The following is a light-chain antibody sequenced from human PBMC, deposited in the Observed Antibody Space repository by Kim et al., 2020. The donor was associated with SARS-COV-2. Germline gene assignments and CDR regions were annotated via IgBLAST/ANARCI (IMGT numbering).Light chain of an antibody. J-gene: IGKJ5*01. V-gene: IGKV3-20*01. CDR1: QSVSSNY. CDR3: QQYDTPLPIT. CDR2: GAS. Sequence: EIVLTQSPGTLSVSPGERATLSCRASQSVSSNYLAWYQQKPGQAPRLLIHGASSRATGIPDRFSGSGSGTDFTLTISRLEPEDFAVYYCQQYDTPLPITFGQGTRLDIK.